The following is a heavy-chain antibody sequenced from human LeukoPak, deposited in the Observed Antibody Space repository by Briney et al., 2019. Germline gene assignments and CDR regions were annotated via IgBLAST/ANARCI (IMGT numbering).Heavy chain of an antibody. Sequence: SETLSLTCTVSGGSISSYYWSWIRQPAGQGLEWIGRIYTSGSTNYNPSLKSRVTMSVDTSTNQFSLKLSSVTAADTAVYYCARSNQKAGIAGPSIAYWGQGTLVTVSS. V-gene: IGHV4-4*07. CDR2: IYTSGST. CDR3: ARSNQKAGIAGPSIAY. D-gene: IGHD6-13*01. J-gene: IGHJ4*02. CDR1: GGSISSYY.